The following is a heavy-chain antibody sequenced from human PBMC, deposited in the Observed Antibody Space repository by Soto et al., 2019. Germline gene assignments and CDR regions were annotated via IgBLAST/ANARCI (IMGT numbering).Heavy chain of an antibody. J-gene: IGHJ5*02. CDR1: GGSISSYY. Sequence: SETLSLTCTVSGGSISSYYWSWIRQPPGKGLGWVGYIYYSGSTNYNPSLKSRVTISVDTPKHQFSLQLSSVTAAETAVYYCARARPGYSYGLEECWFDPWGQGTLVTVSS. V-gene: IGHV4-59*01. CDR2: IYYSGST. D-gene: IGHD5-18*01. CDR3: ARARPGYSYGLEECWFDP.